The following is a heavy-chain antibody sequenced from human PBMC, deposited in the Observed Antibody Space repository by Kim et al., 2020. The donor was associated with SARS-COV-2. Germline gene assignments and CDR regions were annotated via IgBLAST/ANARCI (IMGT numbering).Heavy chain of an antibody. J-gene: IGHJ4*02. D-gene: IGHD2-21*02. Sequence: GGSLRLSCAASGFTLSNAYMSWVRQAPGKGLEWVGRIKTKTDGGTTDYAAPVQGRFIISRDDSENTLYLQMNSLKTEDTAVYYCSTLAYCGGDCYSRDFWGQGTLVTVSS. V-gene: IGHV3-15*01. CDR3: STLAYCGGDCYSRDF. CDR2: IKTKTDGGTT. CDR1: GFTLSNAY.